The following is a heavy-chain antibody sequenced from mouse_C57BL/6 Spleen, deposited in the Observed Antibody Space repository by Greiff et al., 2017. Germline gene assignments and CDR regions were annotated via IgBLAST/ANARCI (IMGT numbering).Heavy chain of an antibody. CDR2: IYPGDGDT. CDR1: GYAFSSSW. V-gene: IGHV1-82*01. J-gene: IGHJ1*03. CDR3: ARKPLLTTVVRRYWYFDV. Sequence: VQLQQSGPELVKPGASVKISCKASGYAFSSSWMNWVKQRPGKGLEWIGRIYPGDGDTNYNGKFKGKATLTADKSSSTAYMQLSSLTSEDSAVYFCARKPLLTTVVRRYWYFDVWGTGTTVTVSS. D-gene: IGHD1-1*01.